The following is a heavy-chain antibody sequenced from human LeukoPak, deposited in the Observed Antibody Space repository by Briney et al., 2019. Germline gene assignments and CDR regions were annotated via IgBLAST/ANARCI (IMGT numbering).Heavy chain of an antibody. V-gene: IGHV4-34*01. CDR3: VTYYFDSSGPKKNY. Sequence: SETLSLTCAVYGGSSSGYYWSWIRQPPGKGLEWIGEINHSGSTNYNPSLKSRVTISVDTSKKQFSLKLSSVTAADTAVYYCVTYYFDSSGPKKNYWGQGTLVTVSS. CDR2: INHSGST. CDR1: GGSSSGYY. D-gene: IGHD3-22*01. J-gene: IGHJ4*02.